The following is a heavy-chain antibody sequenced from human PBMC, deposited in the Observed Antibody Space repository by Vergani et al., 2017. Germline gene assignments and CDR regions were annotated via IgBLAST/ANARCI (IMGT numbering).Heavy chain of an antibody. CDR1: GFRVTTYY. V-gene: IGHV3-66*02. Sequence: EVELLESGGGLAQPGGSLRVSCSASGFRVTTYYMSWVRQAPGKGLEWVSVIKSDGRTSYAESVRCRFTISIDTSRNAVYLQMSILRVEDTGVYYCTRSECIGTTCYGHYFDLWGHGILVTVSS. J-gene: IGHJ4*01. D-gene: IGHD2-2*01. CDR2: IKSDGRT. CDR3: TRSECIGTTCYGHYFDL.